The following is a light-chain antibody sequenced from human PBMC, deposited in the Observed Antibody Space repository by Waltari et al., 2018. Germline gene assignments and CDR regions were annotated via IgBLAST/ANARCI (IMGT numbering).Light chain of an antibody. CDR1: NSNIGRNS. CDR3: AAWDDSLSVSYV. V-gene: IGLV1-47*02. J-gene: IGLJ1*01. CDR2: SDN. Sequence: QSVLTQPPSASGTPGQTVTISCSGTNSNIGRNSVFWYQQLPGTAPKLLIYSDNRRPSGVPDRFSGSKSGTSASLAIRGLRSEDDGDYYCAAWDDSLSVSYVFGSGTKVTV.